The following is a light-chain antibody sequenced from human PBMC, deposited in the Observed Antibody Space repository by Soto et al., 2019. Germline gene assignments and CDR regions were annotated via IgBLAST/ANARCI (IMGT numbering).Light chain of an antibody. Sequence: SYELTQPPSVSVAPGKTARITCGGNNIGSKSVHGYQQKPGQAPVLFIYYDSDRPSGIPEGFSGSNSGNTATLTISRVEAGDEADYYCQVWDSSSDYVVFGGGTKLTVL. V-gene: IGLV3-21*04. CDR2: YDS. J-gene: IGLJ2*01. CDR1: NIGSKS. CDR3: QVWDSSSDYVV.